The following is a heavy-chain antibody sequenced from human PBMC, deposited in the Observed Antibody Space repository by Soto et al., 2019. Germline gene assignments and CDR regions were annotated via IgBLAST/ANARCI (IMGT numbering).Heavy chain of an antibody. J-gene: IGHJ6*02. CDR2: IYCICSA. D-gene: IGHD1-20*01. V-gene: IGHV4-39*01. Sequence: SATLSITCTVSGGSISSSSYYWGWIRQPPGEGLEWIGSIYCICSACYNXSVKSLVXXXVXTSXXXFALKXXXVTXAGTAVYYCARHVRSNWNYYYYGMDVWGPGTTVTVSS. CDR1: GGSISSSSYY. CDR3: ARHVRSNWNYYYYGMDV.